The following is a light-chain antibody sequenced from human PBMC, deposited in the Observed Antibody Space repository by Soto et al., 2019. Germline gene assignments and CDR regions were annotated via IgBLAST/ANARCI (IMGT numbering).Light chain of an antibody. Sequence: EIVLTQSPGTLSLSPGERATLSCRASQSVTSNYLGWYQQRPGQAPSLLIYGASTRAAGIPDRFSGSGSGTDFTITISSLEPEDFAVYFCQQYGSSPLTFGGGTKVEIK. CDR2: GAS. CDR1: QSVTSNY. J-gene: IGKJ4*01. V-gene: IGKV3-20*01. CDR3: QQYGSSPLT.